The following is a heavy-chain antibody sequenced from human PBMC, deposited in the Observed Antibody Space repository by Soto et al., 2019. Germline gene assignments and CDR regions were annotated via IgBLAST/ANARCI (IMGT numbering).Heavy chain of an antibody. V-gene: IGHV3-48*01. J-gene: IGHJ6*02. CDR3: AREPTYYGMDV. Sequence: GGSLRLSCEASGFTFGSYSINWVRQAPGKGLEWVSYISSSSSTICYADSVKGRFTISRDNAKNSLYLQMNSLRAEDTAVYYCAREPTYYGMDVWGQGTTVTVSS. CDR2: ISSSSSTI. CDR1: GFTFGSYS.